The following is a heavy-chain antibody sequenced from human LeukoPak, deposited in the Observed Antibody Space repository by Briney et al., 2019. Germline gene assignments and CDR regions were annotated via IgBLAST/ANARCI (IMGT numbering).Heavy chain of an antibody. CDR3: AKVGFSSSWYHYHYYGMDV. CDR1: GFTPSSYG. D-gene: IGHD6-13*01. Sequence: PGRSLRLSCAPSGFTPSSYGMHWVRQAPGEGLGWVAVISNDGSNTYYADSVKGRFTLSRDNHKNTLYLKMNSLRAEDTAVYYCAKVGFSSSWYHYHYYGMDVWGQGTPVTVSS. V-gene: IGHV3-30*18. J-gene: IGHJ6*02. CDR2: ISNDGSNT.